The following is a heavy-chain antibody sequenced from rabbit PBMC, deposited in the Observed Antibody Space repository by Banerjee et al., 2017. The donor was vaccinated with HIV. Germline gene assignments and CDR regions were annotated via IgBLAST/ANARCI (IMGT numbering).Heavy chain of an antibody. V-gene: IGHV1S45*01. D-gene: IGHD1-1*01. CDR3: ARDLTGVIGWNFNL. J-gene: IGHJ4*01. Sequence: QQQLEESGGGLVKPGASLTLTCTASGFDISSNAMCWVRQAPGKGLEWIACINTSTGNTVYASWAKGRSTVSKTSSTTVTLQMTSLTAADTATYFCARDLTGVIGWNFNLWGQGTLVTVS. CDR1: GFDISSNA. CDR2: INTSTGNT.